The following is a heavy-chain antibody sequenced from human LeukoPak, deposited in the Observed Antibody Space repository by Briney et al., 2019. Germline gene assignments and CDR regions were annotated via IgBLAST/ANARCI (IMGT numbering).Heavy chain of an antibody. D-gene: IGHD3-16*02. CDR1: QYNFTSYY. Sequence: KVSCKASQYNFTSYYIHWVRQAPGQGLEWMGIINPSGGSTSYAQKFQGRVTMTRDTSTTTVYIELSSLRSEDTAVYYCARDIPYEVTFGGVTVMGSFVLDYWGQGTLVTVSS. CDR2: INPSGGST. J-gene: IGHJ4*02. CDR3: ARDIPYEVTFGGVTVMGSFVLDY. V-gene: IGHV1-46*01.